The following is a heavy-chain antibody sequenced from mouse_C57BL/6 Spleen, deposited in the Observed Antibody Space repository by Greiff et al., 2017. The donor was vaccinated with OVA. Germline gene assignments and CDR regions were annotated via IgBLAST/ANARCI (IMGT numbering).Heavy chain of an antibody. J-gene: IGHJ2*01. D-gene: IGHD4-1*01. CDR2: LDPENGAT. CDR1: GFNIKDDY. CDR3: TIGGTLGNDY. Sequence: VQLQQSGAELVRPGASVKLSCTASGFNIKDDYMHWVKQRPEQGLEWIGWLDPENGATEYVSKFQGKATIPADTSSNTAYLQLSSLTSEYTAVYYYTIGGTLGNDYWGQGTTLTVSS. V-gene: IGHV14-4*01.